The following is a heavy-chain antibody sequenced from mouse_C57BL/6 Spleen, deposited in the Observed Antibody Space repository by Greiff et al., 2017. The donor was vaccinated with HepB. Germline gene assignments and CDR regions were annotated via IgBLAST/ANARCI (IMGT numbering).Heavy chain of an antibody. CDR2: IDPSDSYT. V-gene: IGHV1-69*01. D-gene: IGHD1-1*01. J-gene: IGHJ4*01. CDR3: AREGLLRAMDY. Sequence: VQLQQPGAELVMPGASVKLSCKASGYTFTSYWMHWVKQRPGQGLEWIGEIDPSDSYTNYNQKVKGKSTLTVDKSSSTAYMQLSSLTSEDSAVYYCAREGLLRAMDYWGQGTSVTVSS. CDR1: GYTFTSYW.